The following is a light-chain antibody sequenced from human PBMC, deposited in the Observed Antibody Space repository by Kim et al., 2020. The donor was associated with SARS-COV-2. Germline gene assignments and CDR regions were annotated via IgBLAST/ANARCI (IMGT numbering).Light chain of an antibody. CDR1: QSVSSSY. CDR3: QQYDSSPIT. CDR2: GAS. J-gene: IGKJ5*01. V-gene: IGKV3-20*01. Sequence: SPGESATLTCRASQSVSSSYLAWYQQKAGQAPRLLNYGASSRATGIPDRFSGSGAGTDFTLTISRLEPEDFAVYYCQQYDSSPITFGQGTRLEIK.